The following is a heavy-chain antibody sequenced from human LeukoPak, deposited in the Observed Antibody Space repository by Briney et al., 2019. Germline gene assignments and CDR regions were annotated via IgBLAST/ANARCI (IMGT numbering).Heavy chain of an antibody. CDR2: IKQDGSEK. J-gene: IGHJ6*02. CDR1: VFTFSSYG. Sequence: PGGSLRLSCAASVFTFSSYGMSWVRQAPWKGLEWVANIKQDGSEKYYVDSVKGRFTISRDNAKNSLYLQMNSLRAEDTAVYYCARDLGPDGSTRSSWYLVHYYYYGMDVWGQGTTVTVSS. CDR3: ARDLGPDGSTRSSWYLVHYYYYGMDV. V-gene: IGHV3-7*03. D-gene: IGHD6-13*01.